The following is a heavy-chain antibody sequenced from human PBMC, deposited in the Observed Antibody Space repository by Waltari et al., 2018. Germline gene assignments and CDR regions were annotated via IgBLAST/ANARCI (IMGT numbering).Heavy chain of an antibody. CDR1: GFTFSGYS. CDR3: ARDRRGYFDY. Sequence: EVQLVESGGGLVKPGGSLRLSCEASGFTFSGYSMNWVRQAQGKGLEWDSFISGDSRFKYYADSVNGRFTISSDDAKNSLYLQMNSLRVEDTAVYYCARDRRGYFDYWGPGTLVSVSS. V-gene: IGHV3-21*01. J-gene: IGHJ4*02. CDR2: ISGDSRFK. D-gene: IGHD3-16*01.